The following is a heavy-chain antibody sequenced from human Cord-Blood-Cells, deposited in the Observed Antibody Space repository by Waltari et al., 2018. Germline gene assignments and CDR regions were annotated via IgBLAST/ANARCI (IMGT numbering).Heavy chain of an antibody. Sequence: QVQLVESGGGMVQPGRSLRLSCAASGFTFSSYAMHWVRQAPGKGLEWVAVISEDGSNKYYADSVKGRFTISRDNSKNTRYLQMNSLRAEDTAVYYCARDLDHFGELLFSLDYWGQGTLVTVSS. V-gene: IGHV3-30-3*01. J-gene: IGHJ4*02. D-gene: IGHD3-10*01. CDR3: ARDLDHFGELLFSLDY. CDR1: GFTFSSYA. CDR2: ISEDGSNK.